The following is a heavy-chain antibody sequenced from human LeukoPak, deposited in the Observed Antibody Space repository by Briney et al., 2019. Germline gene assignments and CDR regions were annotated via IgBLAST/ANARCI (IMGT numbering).Heavy chain of an antibody. V-gene: IGHV4-4*02. Sequence: SGTLSLTCAVSGGSISSSNWWSWVRQPPGKGLEWIGEIYHSGSTNYNPSLKSRVTISVDKSKNQFSLRLSSVTAADTAMYYCARQLDRSPWVDYWGQGTLVTVSS. J-gene: IGHJ4*02. CDR3: ARQLDRSPWVDY. D-gene: IGHD6-6*01. CDR2: IYHSGST. CDR1: GGSISSSNW.